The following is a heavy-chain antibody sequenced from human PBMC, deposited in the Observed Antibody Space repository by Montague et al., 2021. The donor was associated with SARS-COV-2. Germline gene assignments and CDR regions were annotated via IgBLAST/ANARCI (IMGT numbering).Heavy chain of an antibody. CDR3: ARTGAYDHFDY. CDR1: GGSVNSTNW. Sequence: SETLSLTCTVSGGSVNSTNWWSWVRQPPGKGLEWIAEVYRTGGTMFNPSFRSRVTLSIDRSKNLFSLNLNSVTVADTAVYYCARTGAYDHFDYWGPGNLVIVSS. CDR2: VYRTGGT. J-gene: IGHJ4*02. V-gene: IGHV4-4*02. D-gene: IGHD5-12*01.